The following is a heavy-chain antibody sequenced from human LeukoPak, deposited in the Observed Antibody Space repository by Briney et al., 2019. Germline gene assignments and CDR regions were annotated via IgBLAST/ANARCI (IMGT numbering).Heavy chain of an antibody. CDR3: ARLYYYGSGSYSWFDP. Sequence: PSETLSLTCTVSGGSISSSSYYWGWIRQPPGKGLEWIGSIHYSGSTNYNPSLKSRVTISVDTSKNQFSLKLSSVTAADTAVYYCARLYYYGSGSYSWFDPWGQGTLVTVSS. V-gene: IGHV4-39*07. J-gene: IGHJ5*02. CDR1: GGSISSSSYY. D-gene: IGHD3-10*01. CDR2: IHYSGST.